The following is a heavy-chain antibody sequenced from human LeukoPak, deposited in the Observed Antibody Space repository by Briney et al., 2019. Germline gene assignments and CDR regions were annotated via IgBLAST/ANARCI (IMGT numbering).Heavy chain of an antibody. CDR2: IHYSGST. CDR1: GGSISSSSYY. V-gene: IGHV4-39*07. J-gene: IGHJ4*02. Sequence: SETPSLTCAVSGGSISSSSYYWGWIRQPPGKGLEWIGSIHYSGSTYYNPSLKSRVTISVDTSKNQFSLRLNSVTAADTAVYYCASDGSGSSYVFDFWGQGTLVTVSS. D-gene: IGHD3-10*01. CDR3: ASDGSGSSYVFDF.